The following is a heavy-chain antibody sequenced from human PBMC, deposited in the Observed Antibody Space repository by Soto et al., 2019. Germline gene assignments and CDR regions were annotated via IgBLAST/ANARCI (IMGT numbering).Heavy chain of an antibody. V-gene: IGHV5-51*01. J-gene: IGHJ6*02. CDR1: GYSFTSYW. CDR3: ARYGCSSTSCYPDYYGMDV. D-gene: IGHD2-2*01. CDR2: IYPGDSDT. Sequence: GESLKISCKGSGYSFTSYWIGWVRQMPGKGLEWMGIIYPGDSDTRYSPSFQGQVTISADKSISTAYLQWSSLKASDTDMYYCARYGCSSTSCYPDYYGMDVWGQGTTVTVSS.